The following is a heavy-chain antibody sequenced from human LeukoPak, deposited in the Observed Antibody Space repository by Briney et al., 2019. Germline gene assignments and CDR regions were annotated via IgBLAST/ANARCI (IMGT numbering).Heavy chain of an antibody. CDR2: ISWNSGSI. D-gene: IGHD6-13*01. CDR3: AKGQQQLVQGYFDY. J-gene: IGHJ4*02. V-gene: IGHV3-9*01. CDR1: GFTFDDYA. Sequence: GGSLRLSCAASGFTFDDYAMHWVRQAPGKGLEGVSGISWNSGSIGYADSVKGRFTISRDNAKNSLYLQMNSLRAEDTALYYCAKGQQQLVQGYFDYWGQGTLVTVSS.